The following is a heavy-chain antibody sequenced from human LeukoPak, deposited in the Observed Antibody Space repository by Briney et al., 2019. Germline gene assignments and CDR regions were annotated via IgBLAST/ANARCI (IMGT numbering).Heavy chain of an antibody. CDR3: AKDPPGYYY. CDR1: GVSFSRYW. CDR2: IKADGSEK. Sequence: PGGSLRLSCAGSGVSFSRYWMNWVRQAPGKGLEWVANIKADGSEKNYLDSVKGRFTISRDNAKNSLYLQMNSLRAEDTAVYYCAKDPPGYYYWGQGTLVTVSS. V-gene: IGHV3-7*01. D-gene: IGHD5-18*01. J-gene: IGHJ4*02.